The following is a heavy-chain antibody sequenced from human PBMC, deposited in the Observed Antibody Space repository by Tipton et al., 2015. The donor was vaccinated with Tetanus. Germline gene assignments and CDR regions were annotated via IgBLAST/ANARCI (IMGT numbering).Heavy chain of an antibody. CDR1: GGPVSSSNW. CDR3: ARTPDYYYGMDV. V-gene: IGHV4-4*01. J-gene: IGHJ6*02. CDR2: IYYSGTT. Sequence: TLSLTCDVSGGPVSSSNWWSWVRQAPGKGLEWIGEIYYSGTTNYNPSLKSRVTISTDKSTNQVSLRLNSVTAADTAVYFCARTPDYYYGMDVWGQGTTVTVSS.